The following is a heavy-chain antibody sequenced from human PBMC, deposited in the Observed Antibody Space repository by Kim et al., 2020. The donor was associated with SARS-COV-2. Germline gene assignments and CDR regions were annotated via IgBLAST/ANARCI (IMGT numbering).Heavy chain of an antibody. CDR3: AREWPFATSGVYFDL. D-gene: IGHD1-26*01. Sequence: SVKVSCKSSGGSFSTFGVSWLRQAPGQGLEWMGGIVPKFDAAHYAQMFQDRVTISADDSGDTVYMEMRGLKSDDTAIYYCAREWPFATSGVYFDLWGQG. V-gene: IGHV1-69*13. CDR2: IVPKFDAA. CDR1: GGSFSTFG. J-gene: IGHJ5*02.